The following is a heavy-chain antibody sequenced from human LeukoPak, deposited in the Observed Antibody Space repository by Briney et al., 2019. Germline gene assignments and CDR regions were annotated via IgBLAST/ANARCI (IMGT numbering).Heavy chain of an antibody. V-gene: IGHV4-34*01. CDR3: ASAVVTAIYDY. CDR1: GGSFSGYY. D-gene: IGHD2-21*02. J-gene: IGHJ4*02. Sequence: PSETLSLTCAVYGGSFSGYYWSWIRQPPGKGLEGIGEINHSGSTNYTPSLKSRVTISVHTSKNQFSLKLSSVTAADTAVYYCASAVVTAIYDYWGQGTLVTVSS. CDR2: INHSGST.